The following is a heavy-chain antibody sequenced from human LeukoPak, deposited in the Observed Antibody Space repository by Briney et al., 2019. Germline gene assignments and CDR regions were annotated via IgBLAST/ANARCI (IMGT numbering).Heavy chain of an antibody. Sequence: GGSLRLSCAASGFTFDDYAMHWVRQAPGKGLEWVSGISWNSGSIDYADSVKGRFTISRDNAKNSLYLQMNSLRAEDTAFYNCAKAEGFFGGYYDHWGQGTLVTVSS. CDR1: GFTFDDYA. CDR3: AKAEGFFGGYYDH. V-gene: IGHV3-9*01. CDR2: ISWNSGSI. D-gene: IGHD4-23*01. J-gene: IGHJ4*02.